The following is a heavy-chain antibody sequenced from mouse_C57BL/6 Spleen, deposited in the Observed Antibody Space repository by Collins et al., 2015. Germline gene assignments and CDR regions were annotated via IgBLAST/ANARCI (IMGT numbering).Heavy chain of an antibody. V-gene: IGHV1-55*01. CDR3: ARFRYYGSTYVTFDS. CDR2: IYPGSGST. CDR1: GYTFTNYW. Sequence: QVQLQQPGAELVKPGASVKMSCRASGYTFTNYWITWVKQRPGQGLEWIGDIYPGSGSTHYIEKFKSKATLTVDTSSSTAYMQLSSLTSEDSAVYYCARFRYYGSTYVTFDSWGQGTALTVSS. D-gene: IGHD1-1*01. J-gene: IGHJ2*01.